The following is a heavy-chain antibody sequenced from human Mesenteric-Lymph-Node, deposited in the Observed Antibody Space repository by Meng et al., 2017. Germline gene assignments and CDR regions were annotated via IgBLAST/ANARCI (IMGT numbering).Heavy chain of an antibody. CDR2: INHSGST. CDR1: GGSFSGYY. V-gene: IGHV4-34*01. Sequence: SETLSLTCAVYGGSFSGYYWSWIRQPPGKGLEWIGEINHSGSTNYNPSLKSRSTLSLDTSRNQFSLRVTSVTAADTAIYFCVRDQWLVGGTTDFWGQGTLVTVSS. J-gene: IGHJ4*02. CDR3: VRDQWLVGGTTDF. D-gene: IGHD6-19*01.